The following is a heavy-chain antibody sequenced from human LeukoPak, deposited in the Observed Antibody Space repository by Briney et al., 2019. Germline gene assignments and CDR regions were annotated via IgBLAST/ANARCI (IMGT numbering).Heavy chain of an antibody. CDR1: GFTFSSSG. J-gene: IGHJ4*02. D-gene: IGHD3-22*01. Sequence: GQSLRLSCAASGFTFSSSGMHWVRQAPGKGLEWVALIWYDGINEYYADSVKGRFTISRDNSKNTLYLQRSRLRADDTAIYYCAKDYSSGTYFDSWGQGTLVTVSS. CDR2: IWYDGINE. CDR3: AKDYSSGTYFDS. V-gene: IGHV3-33*06.